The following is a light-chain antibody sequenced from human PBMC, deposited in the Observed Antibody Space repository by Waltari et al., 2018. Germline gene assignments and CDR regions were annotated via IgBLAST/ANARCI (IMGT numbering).Light chain of an antibody. J-gene: IGLJ2*01. CDR3: NSRDSSGNHLV. V-gene: IGLV3-19*01. CDR1: SLRSYY. CDR2: GKN. Sequence: SSELTQDPAVSVALGQIVRITCQGDSLRSYYASWYQQKPGQAPVLVIYGKNNRPSGIPDRFSGSSSGNTPSLTITGAQAEDEADYYCNSRDSSGNHLVFGGGTKLTVL.